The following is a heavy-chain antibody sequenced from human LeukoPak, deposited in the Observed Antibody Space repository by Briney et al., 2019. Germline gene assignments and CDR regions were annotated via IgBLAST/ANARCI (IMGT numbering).Heavy chain of an antibody. D-gene: IGHD6-13*01. J-gene: IGHJ6*02. CDR3: ATVRQSSSWYRSYYYYYGMDV. Sequence: ASVEVSCKVSGYTLTELSMHWVRPAPGKGLEWMGGFDPEDGETIYAQKFQGRVTMTEDTSTDTAYMELSSLRSEDTAVYYCATVRQSSSWYRSYYYYYGMDVWGQGTTVTVSS. V-gene: IGHV1-24*01. CDR1: GYTLTELS. CDR2: FDPEDGET.